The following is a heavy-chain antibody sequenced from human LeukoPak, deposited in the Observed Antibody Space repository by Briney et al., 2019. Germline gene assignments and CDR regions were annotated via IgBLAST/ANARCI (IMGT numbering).Heavy chain of an antibody. CDR2: ISSSGSTI. Sequence: GGSLRLSCAASGFTFSDYYVSWIRQAPGKGLEWVSYISSSGSTIYYADSVKGRFTISRDNAKNSLYLQMNSLRAEDTAVYYCARDQYYGSSGYPAYWGQGTLVTVSS. J-gene: IGHJ4*02. CDR1: GFTFSDYY. CDR3: ARDQYYGSSGYPAY. D-gene: IGHD3-22*01. V-gene: IGHV3-11*04.